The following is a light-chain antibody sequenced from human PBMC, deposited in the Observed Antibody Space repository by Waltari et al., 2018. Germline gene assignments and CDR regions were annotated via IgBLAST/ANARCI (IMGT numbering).Light chain of an antibody. Sequence: QSALTQPASVSGSPGQSITIPCTGTSSDVGAYDFVSWYQQHPGKAPKLMIYYVNYRPPGGSNRLPGPKSGDAASLNISGLPAEGEADYYRSSFTSGHSFYVFGTGTKVTVL. CDR1: SSDVGAYDF. J-gene: IGLJ1*01. CDR2: YVN. CDR3: SSFTSGHSFYV. V-gene: IGLV2-14*03.